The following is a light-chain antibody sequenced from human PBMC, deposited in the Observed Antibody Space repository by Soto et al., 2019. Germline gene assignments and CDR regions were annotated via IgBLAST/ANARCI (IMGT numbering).Light chain of an antibody. J-gene: IGLJ2*01. CDR1: SSNIGSNF. Sequence: QSVLTQPPSVSAAPGQKVTISCSGSSSNIGSNFVSWYQQLPGTAPKLLIYNNNQRPSGVPDRFSGSKSGTSASLAITGLRSDDEADYYCATWDDDMYTPIIGGGTKLTVL. V-gene: IGLV1-47*02. CDR2: NNN. CDR3: ATWDDDMYTPI.